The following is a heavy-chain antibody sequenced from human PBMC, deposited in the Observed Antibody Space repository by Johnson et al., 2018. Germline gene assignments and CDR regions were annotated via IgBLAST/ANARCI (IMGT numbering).Heavy chain of an antibody. V-gene: IGHV3-74*01. D-gene: IGHD2-15*01. CDR2: INRDGSST. CDR1: GFSFSSYW. J-gene: IGHJ3*02. CDR3: AREPALSMSDAFDI. Sequence: EVQLVETGGGLVQPGGSXRLSCAASGFSFSSYWMHWVRQAPGKGLVWVSRINRDGSSTYYAASVKGRFTISRDNAKNTLYLQVNSLRAEDTAVYYCAREPALSMSDAFDIWGQGTVVTVSS.